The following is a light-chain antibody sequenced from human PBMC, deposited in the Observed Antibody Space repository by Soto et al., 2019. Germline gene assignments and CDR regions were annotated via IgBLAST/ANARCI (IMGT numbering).Light chain of an antibody. CDR2: GGS. CDR3: QDYGTSHPWK. Sequence: EVVLTQSPGALSLSPGEGVTLSCRASQNIRGNELAWYRQKRGQAPRLLIYGGSSRAEGIPDRFSGRGTGTNFTLTISGRETEDSEVYYCQDYGTSHPWKFGQGTKLEIK. CDR1: QNIRGNE. V-gene: IGKV3-20*01. J-gene: IGKJ1*01.